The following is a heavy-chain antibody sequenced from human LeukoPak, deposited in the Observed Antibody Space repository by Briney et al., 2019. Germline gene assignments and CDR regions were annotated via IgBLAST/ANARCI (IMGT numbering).Heavy chain of an antibody. CDR3: ARDKSTRDGYNPDFDY. V-gene: IGHV3-33*01. CDR2: IWYNGSNK. J-gene: IGHJ4*02. CDR1: GFTFSSYG. D-gene: IGHD5-24*01. Sequence: GGSLRLSCAASGFTFSSYGMHWVRQAPGKGLKCVAVIWYNGSNKYYADSVKGRFTISRDNSKNTLYLQMNSLRAEDTAVYYCARDKSTRDGYNPDFDYWGQGTLVTVSS.